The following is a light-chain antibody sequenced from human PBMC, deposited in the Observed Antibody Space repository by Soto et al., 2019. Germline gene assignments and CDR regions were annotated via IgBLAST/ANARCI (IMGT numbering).Light chain of an antibody. CDR3: QQRSNWPLT. CDR2: DAS. CDR1: QSVSSY. Sequence: EIVLTQSPATLSLSPGERATLSCRASQSVSSYLAWYQQKLGQAPRLLIYDASNRATGIPARFSGSGSGTDFTLTISSLESEDFAVYYCQQRSNWPLTFGGGTKVDIK. J-gene: IGKJ4*01. V-gene: IGKV3-11*01.